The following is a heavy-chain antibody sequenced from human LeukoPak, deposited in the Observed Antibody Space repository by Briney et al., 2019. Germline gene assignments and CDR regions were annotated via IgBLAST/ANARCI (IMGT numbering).Heavy chain of an antibody. CDR1: GFTFSSYA. D-gene: IGHD4-17*01. Sequence: GGSLRLSCAASGFTFSSYAMSWVRQAPGKGLEWVSAISGSGGSTYYAGSVKGRFTISRDNSKNTLYLQMNSLRAEDTAVYYCAKSPIRYGDYFPTDYWGQGTLVTVSS. CDR3: AKSPIRYGDYFPTDY. V-gene: IGHV3-23*01. J-gene: IGHJ4*02. CDR2: ISGSGGST.